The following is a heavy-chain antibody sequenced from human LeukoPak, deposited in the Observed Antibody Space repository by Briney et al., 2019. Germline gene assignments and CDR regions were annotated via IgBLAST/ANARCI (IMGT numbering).Heavy chain of an antibody. D-gene: IGHD2-21*02. CDR1: GGSISSSSYY. Sequence: SETLSLTCTVSGGSISSSSYYWGWIRQPPGKGLEWIGSIYYSGSTYYDPSLKSRVTISVDTSKNQFSLKLSSVTAADTAVYYCASISRPLVVVTAIGGGYYFDYWGQGTLVTVSS. V-gene: IGHV4-39*07. CDR2: IYYSGST. CDR3: ASISRPLVVVTAIGGGYYFDY. J-gene: IGHJ4*02.